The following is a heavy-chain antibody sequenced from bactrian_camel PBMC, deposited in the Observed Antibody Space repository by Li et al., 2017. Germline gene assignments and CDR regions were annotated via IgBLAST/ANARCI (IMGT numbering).Heavy chain of an antibody. V-gene: IGHV3S53*01. J-gene: IGHJ6*01. CDR1: GVGRNIMV. CDR2: IDNDGNA. CDR3: AADERWLLENFLEAEFGH. D-gene: IGHD1*01. Sequence: HVQLVESGGASVQAGGALRLSCVTSGVGRNIMVLAWFRLEPGTKPGLGREEGVAVIDNDGNANYEDSVKGRFTISRDNTKNTLYLQMNDLKPEDSDVYYCAADERWLLENFLEAEFGHFGQGTQVTVS.